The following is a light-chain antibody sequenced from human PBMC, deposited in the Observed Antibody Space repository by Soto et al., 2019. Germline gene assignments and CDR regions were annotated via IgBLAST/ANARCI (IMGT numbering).Light chain of an antibody. CDR3: QQYGNSPPYT. J-gene: IGKJ2*01. CDR1: QSISSW. V-gene: IGKV1-5*01. CDR2: DGS. Sequence: DIQMTQTPSTLSASVGDRVTITCRSGQSISSWLAWYQQKPGKAPKLLIYDGSSLESGVPSRFSGSGSGTDFTLTIITLEPEDFAVYYCQQYGNSPPYTFGQGTKVDI.